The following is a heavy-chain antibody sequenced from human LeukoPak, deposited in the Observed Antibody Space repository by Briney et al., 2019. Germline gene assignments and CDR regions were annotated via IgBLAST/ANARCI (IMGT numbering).Heavy chain of an antibody. CDR3: ARDHRIVPAATPSYYYYYMDV. CDR1: GGSISSYY. Sequence: SETLSLTCTVSGGSISSYYWSWIRQPPGKGLEWIRFIYYSGITNYNPSLKSRVTISVDTSKNQFSLKLSSVTAADTAVYYCARDHRIVPAATPSYYYYYMDVWGKGTTVTVSS. CDR2: IYYSGIT. D-gene: IGHD2-2*01. J-gene: IGHJ6*03. V-gene: IGHV4-59*01.